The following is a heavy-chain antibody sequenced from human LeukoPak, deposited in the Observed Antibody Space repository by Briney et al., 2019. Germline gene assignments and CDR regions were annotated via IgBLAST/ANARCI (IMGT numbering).Heavy chain of an antibody. V-gene: IGHV3-23*01. CDR1: GFTFSSYA. CDR3: ARDQGYCSSTSCYDYYYYYYMDV. J-gene: IGHJ6*03. Sequence: GGSLRPSCAASGFTFSSYAMSWVRQAPGKGLEWVSAISGSGGSTYYADSVKGRFTISRDNAKNSLYLQMNSLRAEDTALYYCARDQGYCSSTSCYDYYYYYYMDVWGKGTTVTVSS. D-gene: IGHD2-2*01. CDR2: ISGSGGST.